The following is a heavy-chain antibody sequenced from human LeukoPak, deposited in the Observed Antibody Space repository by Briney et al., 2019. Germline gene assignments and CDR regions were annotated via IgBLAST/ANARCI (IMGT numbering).Heavy chain of an antibody. V-gene: IGHV3-30*02. D-gene: IGHD1-26*01. CDR2: TRYE. CDR3: AKGHGWEASYYYYMDV. J-gene: IGHJ6*03. Sequence: GGSLRLSCAASGFTFSSYGMYWVRQAPGKGLEWVAFTRYEYYADSVKGRFTISRDNSKNTLYLKMNSLRAEDTAVYYCAKGHGWEASYYYYMDVWGKGTTVTISS. CDR1: GFTFSSYG.